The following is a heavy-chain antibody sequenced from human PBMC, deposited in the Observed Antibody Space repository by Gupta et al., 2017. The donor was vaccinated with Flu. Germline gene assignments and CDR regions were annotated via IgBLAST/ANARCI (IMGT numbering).Heavy chain of an antibody. CDR3: ARKQPGTRWFDP. V-gene: IGHV3-48*03. CDR1: GFTFSSYE. Sequence: EVQLVESGGDLVEPGGSLRLSCTGSGFTFSSYEMNWVRQAPGRGLEWLSYIYSSDTTIKYADSVKGRFTISRDNAKNIVYLQMNSLRADDTALYYCARKQPGTRWFDPWGQGTLVTVSS. CDR2: IYSSDTTI. J-gene: IGHJ5*02. D-gene: IGHD1-1*01.